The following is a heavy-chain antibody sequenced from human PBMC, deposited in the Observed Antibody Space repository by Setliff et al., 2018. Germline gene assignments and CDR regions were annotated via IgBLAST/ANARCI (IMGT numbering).Heavy chain of an antibody. CDR3: VRGGSAWAWNYDL. CDR1: GGSISSGSYY. D-gene: IGHD3-16*01. CDR2: IYSSGST. Sequence: SETLSLTCTVSGGSISSGSYYWSWIRQPAGKGLEWIGRIYSSGSTNYNPSLKSRVPISVDTSKNQCSLNVNSVTSADTAVYYCVRGGSAWAWNYDLWGRGTLVTVSS. J-gene: IGHJ2*01. V-gene: IGHV4-61*02.